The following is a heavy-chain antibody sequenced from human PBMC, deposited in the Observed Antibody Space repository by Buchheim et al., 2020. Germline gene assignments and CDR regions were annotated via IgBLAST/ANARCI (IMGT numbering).Heavy chain of an antibody. Sequence: QVQLVESGGGVVQPGRSLRLSCAASGFTFSSYAMHWVRQAPGKGLEWVAVISYDGSNKYYADSVKGRFTISRDNSKNTLFLQMSRLRAEDTAVYYCARAWGYSGYDWEGLDFDPWGQGTLVTVSS. CDR2: ISYDGSNK. CDR1: GFTFSSYA. CDR3: ARAWGYSGYDWEGLDFDP. D-gene: IGHD5-12*01. V-gene: IGHV3-30-3*01. J-gene: IGHJ5*02.